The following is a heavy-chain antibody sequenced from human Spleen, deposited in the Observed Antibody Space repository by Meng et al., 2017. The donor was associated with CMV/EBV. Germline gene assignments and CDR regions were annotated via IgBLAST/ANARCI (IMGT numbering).Heavy chain of an antibody. V-gene: IGHV4-4*07. CDR3: ARGIESAPEYFQH. J-gene: IGHJ1*01. CDR1: GGSISSYY. CDR2: IYTSGST. Sequence: QVQLLESGPGLLQPSGTLSLTCTVSGGSISSYYWSWIRQPAGKGLEWIGRIYTSGSTNYNPSLKSRVTMSVDTSKNQFSLKLSSVTAADTAVYYCARGIESAPEYFQHWGQGTLVTVSS.